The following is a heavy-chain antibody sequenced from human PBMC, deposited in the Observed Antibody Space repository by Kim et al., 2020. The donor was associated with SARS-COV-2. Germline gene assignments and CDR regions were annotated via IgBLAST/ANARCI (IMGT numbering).Heavy chain of an antibody. CDR3: ARVYGDGYEMFDY. J-gene: IGHJ4*02. D-gene: IGHD5-12*01. Sequence: YADAVKGRFTISRDNSKNTLYLQMNSLRAEDMAVYYCARVYGDGYEMFDYWGQGTLVTVSS. V-gene: IGHV3-53*01.